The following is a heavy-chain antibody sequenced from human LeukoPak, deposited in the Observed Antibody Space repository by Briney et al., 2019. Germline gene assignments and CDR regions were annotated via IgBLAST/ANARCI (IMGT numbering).Heavy chain of an antibody. CDR2: IRGDGSLK. Sequence: GGSLRLSCAASDFSFSNYWMTWLRQAPGKGLEWVANIRGDGSLKYYLDSVTGRFTISRDNAKNSLYLQMNSLRAEDTAVYYCARGSWGVVVPAARVDYWGQGTLVTVSS. CDR1: DFSFSNYW. CDR3: ARGSWGVVVPAARVDY. J-gene: IGHJ4*02. D-gene: IGHD2-2*01. V-gene: IGHV3-7*01.